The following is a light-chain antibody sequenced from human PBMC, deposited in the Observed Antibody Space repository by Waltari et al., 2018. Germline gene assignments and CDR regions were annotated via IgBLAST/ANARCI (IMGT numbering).Light chain of an antibody. CDR3: QKYDSLPRT. Sequence: VITQTPATLCVSPGEKTTLSCRASQSVSRYLAWYQQKPGQAPRLLVYGASTRATGIPDRFSGSGSGTEFTLTISRLQSDDFAVYYCQKYDSLPRTFGQGTKVEIK. V-gene: IGKV3-15*01. CDR1: QSVSRY. J-gene: IGKJ1*01. CDR2: GAS.